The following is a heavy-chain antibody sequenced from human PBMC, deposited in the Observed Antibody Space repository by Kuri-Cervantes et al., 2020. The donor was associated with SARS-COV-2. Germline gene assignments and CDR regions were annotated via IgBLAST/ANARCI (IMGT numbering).Heavy chain of an antibody. CDR3: ARDRYDFWSGLGYYYYGMDV. J-gene: IGHJ6*02. V-gene: IGHV3-74*01. CDR1: GFTFSSYW. Sequence: LTRAVSGFTFSSYWMHWVRQAPGKGPVWVSRINSDGSSTSYADSVKGRFTISRDNAKNTLYLQMNSLRAEDTAVYYCARDRYDFWSGLGYYYYGMDVWGQGTTVTVSS. D-gene: IGHD3-3*01. CDR2: INSDGSST.